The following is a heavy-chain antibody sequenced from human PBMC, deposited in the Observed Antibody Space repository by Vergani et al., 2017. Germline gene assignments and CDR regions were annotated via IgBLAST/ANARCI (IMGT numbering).Heavy chain of an antibody. CDR3: ATPRRDYYYYGMDV. V-gene: IGHV1-69*01. CDR1: GFTFSSYA. J-gene: IGHJ6*02. Sequence: QVQLVESGGGVVQPGRSLRLSCAASGFTFSSYAISWVRQAPGQGLEWMGGIIPIFGTANYAQKFQGRVTITADESTSTAYMELSSLRSEDTAVYYCATPRRDYYYYGMDVWGQGTTVTVSS. CDR2: IIPIFGTA.